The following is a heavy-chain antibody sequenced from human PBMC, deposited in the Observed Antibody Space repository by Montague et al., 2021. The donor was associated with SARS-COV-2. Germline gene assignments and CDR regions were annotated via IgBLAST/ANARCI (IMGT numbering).Heavy chain of an antibody. Sequence: SETLSLTCTVSGASISSPSCYWDWIRQPPGNGLEWIGSIYYSGDTYYXPSLKSRVTISVDTSKNQFSLKLSSVTAADTAVYYCARKASRGITIFGVVTASYYFDYWGQGTLVTVSS. V-gene: IGHV4-39*01. D-gene: IGHD3-3*01. CDR3: ARKASRGITIFGVVTASYYFDY. CDR2: IYYSGDT. CDR1: GASISSPSCY. J-gene: IGHJ4*02.